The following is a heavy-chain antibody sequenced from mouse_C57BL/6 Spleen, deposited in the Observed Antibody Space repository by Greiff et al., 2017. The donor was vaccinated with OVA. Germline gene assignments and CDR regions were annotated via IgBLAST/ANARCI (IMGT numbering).Heavy chain of an antibody. D-gene: IGHD1-1*01. CDR3: AREGVVANAMDY. J-gene: IGHJ4*01. Sequence: EVNVVESGAELVKPGASVKLSCTASGFNIKDYYMHWVKQRTEQGLEWIGRIDPEDGETKYAPKFQGKATITADTSSNPAYLQLSSLTSEDTAVYYCAREGVVANAMDYWGQGTSVTVSS. CDR2: IDPEDGET. CDR1: GFNIKDYY. V-gene: IGHV14-2*01.